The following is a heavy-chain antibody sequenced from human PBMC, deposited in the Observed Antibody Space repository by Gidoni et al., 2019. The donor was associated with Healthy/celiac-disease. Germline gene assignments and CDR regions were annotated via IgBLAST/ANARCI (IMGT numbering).Heavy chain of an antibody. CDR2: ISAYNGNT. CDR3: ARLDVDTAMVTGPAALYYYYGMDV. CDR1: GYTFTSYG. D-gene: IGHD5-18*01. Sequence: QVQLVQSGAEVKKPGASVKVSCKASGYTFTSYGISWVRQAPGQGLEWMGWISAYNGNTNYAQKLQGRVTMTTDTSTSTAYMELRSLRSDDTAVYYCARLDVDTAMVTGPAALYYYYGMDVWGQGTTVTVSS. V-gene: IGHV1-18*01. J-gene: IGHJ6*02.